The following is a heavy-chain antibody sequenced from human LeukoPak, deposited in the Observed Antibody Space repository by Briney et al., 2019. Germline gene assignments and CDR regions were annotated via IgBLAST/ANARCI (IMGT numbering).Heavy chain of an antibody. CDR2: INSDETTT. V-gene: IGHV3-74*01. CDR3: ARDRNRGYSYGSYFDY. Sequence: GGSLRLSCAASGFIFNNYWMHWVRQAPGKGLVWVSHINSDETTTAYADSVKGRFTIARDNAKNTLYLQMNSLRAEDAAVYYCARDRNRGYSYGSYFDYWGQGTLVTVSS. CDR1: GFIFNNYW. D-gene: IGHD5-18*01. J-gene: IGHJ4*02.